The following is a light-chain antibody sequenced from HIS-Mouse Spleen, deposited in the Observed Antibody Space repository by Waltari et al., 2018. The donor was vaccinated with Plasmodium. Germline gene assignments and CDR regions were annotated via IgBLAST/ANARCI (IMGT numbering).Light chain of an antibody. CDR1: SGLNVGTYR. J-gene: IGLJ1*01. V-gene: IGLV5-45*03. CDR3: MIWHSSAYV. CDR2: YKSDSDK. Sequence: QAVLTQPSSVSASPGAPARPTRTLRSGLNVGTYRLYWYQPKPGSPPQSLRRYKSDSDKQQGSGVPSRFSGSKDASANAGILLISGLQSEDEADYYCMIWHSSAYVFGTGTKVTVL.